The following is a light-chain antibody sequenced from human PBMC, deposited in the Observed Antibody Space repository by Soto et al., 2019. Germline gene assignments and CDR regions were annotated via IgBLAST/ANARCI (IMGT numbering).Light chain of an antibody. CDR2: EDY. Sequence: NFMLTQPHSVSESPGKTVIISCTRSSGSIVSNSVQWYQQRPGSAPTTVIYEDYQRPSGVPVRFSGSIDSSSNSASLTISGLKTEDEADYYCQSYDSNTQHVIFGGGTKLTVL. CDR3: QSYDSNTQHVI. J-gene: IGLJ2*01. V-gene: IGLV6-57*04. CDR1: SGSIVSNS.